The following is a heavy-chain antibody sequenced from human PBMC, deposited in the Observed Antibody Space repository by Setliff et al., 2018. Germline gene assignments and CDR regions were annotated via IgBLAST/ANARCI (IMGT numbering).Heavy chain of an antibody. CDR3: ARYDSSGYYPHDY. J-gene: IGHJ4*02. Sequence: TETLSLTCTVSGGSISTTDYYWGWIRQPPGKGLEWIGCVYYSGNTYYSPSLKSRVTMFVDTSKNQFSLMLYSVTAADTAIYYCARYDSSGYYPHDYWGQGTLVTVSS. D-gene: IGHD3-22*01. CDR1: GGSISTTDYY. V-gene: IGHV4-39*07. CDR2: VYYSGNT.